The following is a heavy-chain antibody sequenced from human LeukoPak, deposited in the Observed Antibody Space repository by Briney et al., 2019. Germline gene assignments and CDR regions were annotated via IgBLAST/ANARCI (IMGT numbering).Heavy chain of an antibody. CDR1: GFTFSIYW. Sequence: PGGSLRLSCAASGFTFSIYWMSWVRQAPGKGLEWVANIKQDGSEKYYVDSVKGRFTISRDNAKNSLYLQMNSLRAEDTAVYYCARQNYDFWSGYIVYWGQGTLVTVSS. D-gene: IGHD3-3*01. V-gene: IGHV3-7*01. CDR3: ARQNYDFWSGYIVY. J-gene: IGHJ4*02. CDR2: IKQDGSEK.